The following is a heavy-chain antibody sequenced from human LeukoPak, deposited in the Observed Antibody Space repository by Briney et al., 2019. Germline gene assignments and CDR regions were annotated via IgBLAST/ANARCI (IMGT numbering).Heavy chain of an antibody. J-gene: IGHJ5*02. CDR1: GGTFSSYA. CDR2: IIPILGIA. CDR3: ARVWPTREEFDP. D-gene: IGHD1-26*01. V-gene: IGHV1-69*04. Sequence: SVKVSCKASGGTFSSYAISWVRQAPGQGLEWMGRIIPILGIANYAQKFQGRVTITRDTSATTAYMELSSLRSEDTAVYYCARVWPTREEFDPWGQGTLVTVSS.